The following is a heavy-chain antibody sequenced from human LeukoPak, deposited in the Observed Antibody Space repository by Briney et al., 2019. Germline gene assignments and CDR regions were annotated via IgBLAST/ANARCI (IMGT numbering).Heavy chain of an antibody. Sequence: SVKVSCKASGGTFSSYAISWVRQAPGQGLEWIGRIIPIFGTANYAQKFQGRVTITTDESTSTAYMELSSRRSEDTAVYYCARGHDYGDYDAFDIWGQGTMVTVSS. CDR2: IIPIFGTA. CDR3: ARGHDYGDYDAFDI. CDR1: GGTFSSYA. V-gene: IGHV1-69*05. D-gene: IGHD4-17*01. J-gene: IGHJ3*02.